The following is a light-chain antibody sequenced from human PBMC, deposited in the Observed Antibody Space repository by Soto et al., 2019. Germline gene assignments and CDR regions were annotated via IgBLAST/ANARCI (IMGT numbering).Light chain of an antibody. CDR2: SNS. Sequence: QSVLTQPPSASGAPGQRVTISCSGSSSNIGSNYVYWYQQFPGTAPKRLIYSNSQRPSGVPDRFSGSKSGTSASLAISGLRPEDEADYYCAAWDDSLSGVVFGGGTQLTVL. V-gene: IGLV1-47*02. CDR3: AAWDDSLSGVV. J-gene: IGLJ2*01. CDR1: SSNIGSNY.